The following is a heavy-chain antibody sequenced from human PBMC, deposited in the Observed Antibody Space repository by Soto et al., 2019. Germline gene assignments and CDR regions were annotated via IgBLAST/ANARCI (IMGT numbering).Heavy chain of an antibody. J-gene: IGHJ4*02. Sequence: PSETLSLTCTVSGGSIRNYYWSWIRQPPGKGLEWIGYVYSSGSTHYNPSLQSRVTISADTSKNQVSLKVNSVTAADTAVYYCARDHTHSYGVYYFDYWGQGTPVTVSS. CDR1: GGSIRNYY. V-gene: IGHV4-59*01. D-gene: IGHD5-18*01. CDR3: ARDHTHSYGVYYFDY. CDR2: VYSSGST.